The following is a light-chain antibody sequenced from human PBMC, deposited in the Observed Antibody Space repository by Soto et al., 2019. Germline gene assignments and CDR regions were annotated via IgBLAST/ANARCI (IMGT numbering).Light chain of an antibody. CDR2: DVS. CDR1: SSDVGGYNY. Sequence: QSALTKPASVSGSPGQSITISCTGTSSDVGGYNYVSWYQQHPGKAPKLIIYDVSDRPSGLSNRFSGSKSGNTASLTISGLQAEDEADYYCSSYTNRNTYVFGTGTKVTVL. CDR3: SSYTNRNTYV. V-gene: IGLV2-14*01. J-gene: IGLJ1*01.